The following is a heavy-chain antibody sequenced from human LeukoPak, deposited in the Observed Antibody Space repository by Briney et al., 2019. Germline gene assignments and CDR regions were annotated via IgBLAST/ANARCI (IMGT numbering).Heavy chain of an antibody. J-gene: IGHJ3*02. Sequence: GESLKISCKGSGYSFTSYWIGLGRQLPGEGLGWMGIIYPGDSDTRYSPSFQGQVTISADKSISTAYLQWSSLKASHTAMYYCARTAACSSTSCYVPFDIWGQGTMVTVSS. CDR2: IYPGDSDT. D-gene: IGHD2-2*01. V-gene: IGHV5-51*01. CDR3: ARTAACSSTSCYVPFDI. CDR1: GYSFTSYW.